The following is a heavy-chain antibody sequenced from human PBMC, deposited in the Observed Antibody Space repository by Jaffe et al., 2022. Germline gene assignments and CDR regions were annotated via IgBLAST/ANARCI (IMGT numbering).Heavy chain of an antibody. CDR3: ARDFHYGSGSYYYYYYMDV. V-gene: IGHV1-46*01. CDR1: GYTFTSYY. J-gene: IGHJ6*03. D-gene: IGHD3-10*01. Sequence: QVQLVQSGAEVKKPGASVKVSCKASGYTFTSYYMHWVRQAPGQGLEWMGIINPSGGSTSYAQKFQGRVTMTRDTSTSTVYMELSSLRSEDTAVYYCARDFHYGSGSYYYYYYMDVWGKGTTVTVSS. CDR2: INPSGGST.